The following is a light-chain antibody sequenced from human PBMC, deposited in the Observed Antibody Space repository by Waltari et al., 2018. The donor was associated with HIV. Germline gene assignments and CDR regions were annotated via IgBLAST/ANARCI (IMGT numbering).Light chain of an antibody. CDR1: SATIGTKS. CDR2: DNN. V-gene: IGLV1-51*01. CDR3: GTWDSSLSAGV. J-gene: IGLJ3*02. Sequence: QSVLTQPPSVSAAPGQKVTISCPASSATIGTKSVSWYQQQPGTAPKLLIYDNNKRPSGIPDRFSGSKSGTSATLGITGLQTGDEADYYCGTWDSSLSAGVFGGGTKLTVL.